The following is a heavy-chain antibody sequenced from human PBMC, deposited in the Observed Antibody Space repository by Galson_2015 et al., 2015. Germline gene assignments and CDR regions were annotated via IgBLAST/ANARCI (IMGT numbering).Heavy chain of an antibody. Sequence: SLRLSCAASGFTVSNYFMNWVRQAPGKGLEWVSVIFTGGNTYYADSVKGRFTISRDNSENTLYLHMNSLRVEDTAMYYCARGTDDVWEAGVDWGQGTPVAVAP. CDR1: GFTVSNYF. D-gene: IGHD3-16*01. J-gene: IGHJ4*02. V-gene: IGHV3-53*01. CDR3: ARGTDDVWEAGVD. CDR2: IFTGGNT.